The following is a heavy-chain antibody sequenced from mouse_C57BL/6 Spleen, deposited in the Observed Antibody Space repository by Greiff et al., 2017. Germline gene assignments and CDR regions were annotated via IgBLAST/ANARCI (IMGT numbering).Heavy chain of an antibody. D-gene: IGHD2-1*01. J-gene: IGHJ4*01. V-gene: IGHV1-26*01. Sequence: VQLQQSGPELVKPGASVKISCKASGYTFTDYYMNWVKQSHGKSLEWIGDINPNNGGTSYNQKFKGKATLTVDKSSSTAYMELRSLTSEDSAVYYCARGSGIYYGNRYYAIDYWGQGTSVTVSS. CDR3: ARGSGIYYGNRYYAIDY. CDR1: GYTFTDYY. CDR2: INPNNGGT.